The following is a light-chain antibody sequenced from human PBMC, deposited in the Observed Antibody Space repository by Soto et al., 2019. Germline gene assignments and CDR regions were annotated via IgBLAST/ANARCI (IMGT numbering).Light chain of an antibody. CDR1: QSISSSY. V-gene: IGKV3-20*01. Sequence: EIVLTQSPGTLSLSPGERATLSCRASQSISSSYLAWYQQKPGQAPRLLIYAASSRATGIPDRFSGSGSGTDFTLTISSLEPEDFAVYYCHQYCSSSYTFGQGTQLEIK. CDR3: HQYCSSSYT. CDR2: AAS. J-gene: IGKJ2*01.